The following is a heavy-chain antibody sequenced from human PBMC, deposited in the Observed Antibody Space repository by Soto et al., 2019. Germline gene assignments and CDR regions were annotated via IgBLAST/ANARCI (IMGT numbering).Heavy chain of an antibody. CDR2: IWYDGSNK. CDR3: ARDNPTMVRGVDAFDI. CDR1: GFTFSSYG. Sequence: GGSLRLSCAASGFTFSSYGMHWVRQAPGKGLEWVAVIWYDGSNKYYADSVKGRFTISRDNSKNTLYLQMNSLRAEDTAVYYCARDNPTMVRGVDAFDIWGQGTMVTVSS. V-gene: IGHV3-33*01. J-gene: IGHJ3*02. D-gene: IGHD3-10*01.